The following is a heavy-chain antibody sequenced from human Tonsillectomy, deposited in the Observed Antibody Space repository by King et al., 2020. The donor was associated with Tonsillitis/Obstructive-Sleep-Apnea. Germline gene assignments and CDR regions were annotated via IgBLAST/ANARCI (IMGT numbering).Heavy chain of an antibody. V-gene: IGHV3-23*01. CDR1: GFTFSSYA. CDR3: AKVTRDSSITSLFDY. CDR2: ISGSGGST. D-gene: IGHD3-22*01. Sequence: VQLLESGGGLVQPGGSLRLSCAASGFTFSSYAMSWVRQAPGKGLEWVSLISGSGGSTYYADSVKGRFTISRDNSKNTLYLQMNSLRAEDTAVYYCAKVTRDSSITSLFDYWGQGTLVTVSS. J-gene: IGHJ4*02.